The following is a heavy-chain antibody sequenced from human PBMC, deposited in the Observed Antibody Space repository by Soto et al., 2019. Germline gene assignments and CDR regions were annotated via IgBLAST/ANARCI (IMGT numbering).Heavy chain of an antibody. CDR1: GGSISIGGYY. CDR2: IYYSGST. J-gene: IGHJ4*02. Sequence: SETLSLTCTVSGGSISIGGYYWSWIRQHPGKGLEWIGYIYYSGSTYYNPSLKSRVTISVDTSKNQFSLKLNSVTAADTAVYYCATRLRVLRYFDWSFDYWGQGTLVTVSS. D-gene: IGHD3-9*01. CDR3: ATRLRVLRYFDWSFDY. V-gene: IGHV4-31*03.